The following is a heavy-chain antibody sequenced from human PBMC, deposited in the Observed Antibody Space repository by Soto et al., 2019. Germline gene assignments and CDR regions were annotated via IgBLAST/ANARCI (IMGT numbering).Heavy chain of an antibody. CDR3: ASSGDTAMSPEFYYFDY. CDR2: IIPIFGTA. V-gene: IGHV1-69*13. CDR1: GGTFSSYA. J-gene: IGHJ4*02. D-gene: IGHD5-18*01. Sequence: ASVKVSCKASGGTFSSYAISWVRQAPGQGLEWMGGIIPIFGTANYAQKFQGRVTITADESTSTAYMELSSLRSEDTAVYYCASSGDTAMSPEFYYFDYWGQGTLVTVSS.